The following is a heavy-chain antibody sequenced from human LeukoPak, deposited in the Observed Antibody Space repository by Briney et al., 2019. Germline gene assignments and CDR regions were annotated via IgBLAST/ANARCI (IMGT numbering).Heavy chain of an antibody. Sequence: PSGTLSLTCAVSGASISSNWWNWVRQPPGKGLEWIGEIHHSGSANYNPSLKSRVTISLDTSENHFSQRLSSVTAADTAVYYCVRDRGEFSYSHDYWGQGTLVTVSS. CDR2: IHHSGSA. D-gene: IGHD1-26*01. J-gene: IGHJ4*02. CDR1: GASISSNW. V-gene: IGHV4-4*02. CDR3: VRDRGEFSYSHDY.